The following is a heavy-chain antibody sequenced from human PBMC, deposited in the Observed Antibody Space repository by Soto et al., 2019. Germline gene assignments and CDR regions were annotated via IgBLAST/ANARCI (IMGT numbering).Heavy chain of an antibody. Sequence: GGSLRLSCAASGFTFSSYAMSWVRQAPGKGLEWVSAISGSGGSTYYADSVKGRFTISRDNSKNTLYLQMNSLRAEDTAVYYCAKEIWMVDIVVVPAARTSPDYGMDVWGQGTTVTVSS. CDR3: AKEIWMVDIVVVPAARTSPDYGMDV. CDR1: GFTFSSYA. D-gene: IGHD2-2*03. CDR2: ISGSGGST. V-gene: IGHV3-23*01. J-gene: IGHJ6*02.